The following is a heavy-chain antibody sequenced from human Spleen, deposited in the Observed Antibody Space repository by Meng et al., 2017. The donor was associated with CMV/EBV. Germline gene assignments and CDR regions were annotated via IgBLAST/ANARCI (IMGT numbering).Heavy chain of an antibody. Sequence: QVHLQQWGAGLLKPSETLSLTCAVYGGSFSGYYWSWIRQPPGKGLEWIGEINHSGSTNYNPSLKSRVTISVDTSKNQFSLKLSSVTAADTAVYYCARNYLRYFSYWGQGTLVTVSS. J-gene: IGHJ4*02. CDR2: INHSGST. CDR1: GGSFSGYY. CDR3: ARNYLRYFSY. D-gene: IGHD3-9*01. V-gene: IGHV4-34*01.